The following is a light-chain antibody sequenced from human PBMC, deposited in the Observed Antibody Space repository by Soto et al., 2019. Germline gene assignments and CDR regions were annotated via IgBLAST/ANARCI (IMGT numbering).Light chain of an antibody. J-gene: IGKJ1*01. CDR1: QSISDT. Sequence: EMVMTQSAATLSVSPGGRASLSCRASQSISDTLAWYQQKPGQGPRLLIYGASTRATGVPVRFSGSGSGTEFTLTISRLQSEDFALYFCQQYNNWPWTFGQGTKVDIK. CDR3: QQYNNWPWT. V-gene: IGKV3-15*01. CDR2: GAS.